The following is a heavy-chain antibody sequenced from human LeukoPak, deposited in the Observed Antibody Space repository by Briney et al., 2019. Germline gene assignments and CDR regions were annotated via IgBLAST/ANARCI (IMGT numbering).Heavy chain of an antibody. CDR1: GYTFTSYD. D-gene: IGHD4-11*01. V-gene: IGHV1-8*01. Sequence: ASVKVSCKASGYTFTSYDINWVRQATGQGLEWMGWMNPNSGNTGYAQKFQGRVTMTRNTSISTAYMELSSLRSEDTAVYYCARHHKTTKTRSAKDAFDIWGQGTMVTVSS. CDR2: MNPNSGNT. J-gene: IGHJ3*02. CDR3: ARHHKTTKTRSAKDAFDI.